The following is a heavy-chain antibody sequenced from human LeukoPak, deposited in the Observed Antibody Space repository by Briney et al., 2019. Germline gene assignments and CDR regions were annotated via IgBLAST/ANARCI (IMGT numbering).Heavy chain of an antibody. V-gene: IGHV4-59*01. CDR1: GGSISSYY. J-gene: IGHJ4*02. Sequence: SETLCLTCTVSGGSISSYYWSWIRQPPGKGLEWIGHIYYSGSNNYNPSLKSRVTISVDTSKNQFSLKLSSVTAADTAVYYCASFLFFGSPTTPYDYWGQGNLVTVSS. CDR3: ASFLFFGSPTTPYDY. CDR2: IYYSGSN. D-gene: IGHD2-15*01.